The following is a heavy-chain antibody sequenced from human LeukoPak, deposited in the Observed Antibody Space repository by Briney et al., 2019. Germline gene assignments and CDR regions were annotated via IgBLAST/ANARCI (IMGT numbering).Heavy chain of an antibody. V-gene: IGHV3-30*04. CDR3: ASSDLGYCSGGSCQTFDY. Sequence: GRSLRLSCAASGFTFSSYAMHWVRQAPGKGLEWVAVISYDGSNKYYADSVKGRFTISRDNSKNTLYLQMNSLRAEDTAVYYCASSDLGYCSGGSCQTFDYWGQGTLVTVSP. CDR2: ISYDGSNK. CDR1: GFTFSSYA. D-gene: IGHD2-15*01. J-gene: IGHJ4*02.